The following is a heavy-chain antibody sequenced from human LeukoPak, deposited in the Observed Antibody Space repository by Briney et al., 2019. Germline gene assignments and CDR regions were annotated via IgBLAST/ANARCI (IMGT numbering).Heavy chain of an antibody. CDR2: INPSGGTT. CDR1: GYAFTRYY. Sequence: ASVKVSSKASGYAFTRYYMHWVRQAPGQGLEWMGIINPSGGTTDYAQKFHGRITVTRDTSTSTVYMELTSLTSEDTAVYYCARDALSYDYSWGSYGHLGIDPWGQGTLVTVSS. V-gene: IGHV1-46*01. D-gene: IGHD3-16*01. J-gene: IGHJ5*02. CDR3: ARDALSYDYSWGSYGHLGIDP.